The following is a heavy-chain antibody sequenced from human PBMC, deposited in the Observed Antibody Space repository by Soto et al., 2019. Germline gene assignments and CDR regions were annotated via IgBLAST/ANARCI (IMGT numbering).Heavy chain of an antibody. Sequence: PGESLKISCKGSGYSFTSYWIGWVRQMPGKGLEWMGIIYPGDSDTRYSPSFQGQVTISADKSISTAYLQWSSLKASDTAMYYCAGQGYYYDSSGDYYYGMDVWGQGTTVTVSS. D-gene: IGHD3-22*01. CDR2: IYPGDSDT. V-gene: IGHV5-51*01. CDR3: AGQGYYYDSSGDYYYGMDV. CDR1: GYSFTSYW. J-gene: IGHJ6*02.